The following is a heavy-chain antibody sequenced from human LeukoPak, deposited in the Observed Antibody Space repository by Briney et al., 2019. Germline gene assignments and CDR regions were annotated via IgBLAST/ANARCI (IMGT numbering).Heavy chain of an antibody. CDR1: GFTFSNSE. CDR2: VRFTDTTI. V-gene: IGHV3-48*03. CDR3: AKGKDY. Sequence: GGSLRLSCAASGFTFSNSEMNWVRQAPGKGLEWISYVRFTDTTIYYADSVKGRFTISRDNAKNSLSLQMNSLRVEDTAVYYCAKGKDYWGQGTLVTVSS. J-gene: IGHJ4*02.